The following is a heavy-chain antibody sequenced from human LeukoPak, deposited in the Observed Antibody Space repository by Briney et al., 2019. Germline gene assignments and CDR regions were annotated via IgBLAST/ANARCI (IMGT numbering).Heavy chain of an antibody. CDR3: AKDCGGDCYYDSVY. Sequence: GGSLRLSCAASGFTFSSYAMHWVRQAPGKGLELVSAISGNDDRTYYADSVKGRFTISRDNSKNTLYLQMNSLRAEDTAVYYCAKDCGGDCYYDSVYWGQGILVTVSS. J-gene: IGHJ4*02. CDR2: ISGNDDRT. D-gene: IGHD2-21*02. V-gene: IGHV3-23*01. CDR1: GFTFSSYA.